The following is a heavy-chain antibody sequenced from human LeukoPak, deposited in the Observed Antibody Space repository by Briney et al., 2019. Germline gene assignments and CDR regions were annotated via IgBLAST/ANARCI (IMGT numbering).Heavy chain of an antibody. CDR3: ARDSSGYDSDY. V-gene: IGHV1-46*01. CDR1: GYTFTGYY. J-gene: IGHJ4*02. D-gene: IGHD5-12*01. Sequence: ASVKVSCKASGYTFTGYYMYWVRQAPGQGLEWMGIINPSGGSTSYAQKFQGRVTMTRDTSTSTVYMELSSLRSEDTAVYYCARDSSGYDSDYWGQGTLVTASS. CDR2: INPSGGST.